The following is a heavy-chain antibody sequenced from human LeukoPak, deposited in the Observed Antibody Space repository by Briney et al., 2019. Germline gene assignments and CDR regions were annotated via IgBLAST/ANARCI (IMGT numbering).Heavy chain of an antibody. V-gene: IGHV3-33*01. D-gene: IGHD3-22*01. J-gene: IGHJ4*02. CDR1: GFTFSSYG. CDR3: ARVGYYYDSSGYFDY. CDR2: IWYDGSNK. Sequence: PGGSLRLSCAASGFTFSSYGMHWVRQAPGKGLEWVAVIWYDGSNKYYADSVKGRFTISRDNSKNTLYLQMSSLRAEDTAVYYCARVGYYYDSSGYFDYWGQGTLVTVSS.